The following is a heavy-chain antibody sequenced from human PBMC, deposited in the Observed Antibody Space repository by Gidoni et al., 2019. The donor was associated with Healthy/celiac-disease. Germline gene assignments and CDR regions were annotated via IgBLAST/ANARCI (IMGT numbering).Heavy chain of an antibody. CDR3: ARDGAQPWYDFDS. J-gene: IGHJ4*02. CDR1: GFTFSSYS. D-gene: IGHD6-13*01. CDR2: ISSSSAI. V-gene: IGHV3-48*04. Sequence: EVQLVASGGGLVHPGGSLRLSCAASGFTFSSYSMNWVRQAPGKGLEWISYISSSSAIKYADSVQGRFTISRDNAKDSMYLQMDSLRVDVTALYYCARDGAQPWYDFDSWGQGTLVTVSS.